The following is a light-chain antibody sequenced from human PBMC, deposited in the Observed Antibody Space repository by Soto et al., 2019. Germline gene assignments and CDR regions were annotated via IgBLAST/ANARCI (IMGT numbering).Light chain of an antibody. CDR3: QQYNSYST. Sequence: DRPTTKSPSSLSASVGDRVTIPCQASQDVKNYLNWYQQKPGKAPKLLIYDASSLESGVPSRFSGSGSGTEFTLTISSLQPDDFATYYCQQYNSYSTFGQGTKV. J-gene: IGKJ1*01. V-gene: IGKV1-5*01. CDR2: DAS. CDR1: QDVKNY.